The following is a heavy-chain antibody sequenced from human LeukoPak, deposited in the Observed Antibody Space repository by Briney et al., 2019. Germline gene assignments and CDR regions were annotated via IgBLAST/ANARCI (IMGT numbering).Heavy chain of an antibody. CDR1: GYTFTSYY. V-gene: IGHV1-46*01. CDR2: VNPSGGST. CDR3: ARGGNYYDSSDYYPYFDY. Sequence: GSVHVSCKASGYTFTSYYMHWVRQAPGRGLEWMGIVNPSGGSTSYAQKFQGRVTMTRDTSTSTVYMELSSLRSEDTAVYYCARGGNYYDSSDYYPYFDYWGQETLVTVSS. D-gene: IGHD3-22*01. J-gene: IGHJ4*02.